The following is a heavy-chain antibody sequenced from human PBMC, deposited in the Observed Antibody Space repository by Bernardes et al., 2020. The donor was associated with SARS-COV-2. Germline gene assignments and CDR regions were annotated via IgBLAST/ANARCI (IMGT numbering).Heavy chain of an antibody. D-gene: IGHD4-17*01. CDR2: IYPGDSDT. CDR1: DYTLTHYW. J-gene: IGHJ6*02. Sequence: GALRKNSCNGSDYTLTHYWIGWVRPMPGKGLEWMGSIYPGDSDTKYSPSFQGRVTISADKSVNTAYLQWSSLKASDTAIYYCARRRYGDFGVDVWGQGTTVTVSS. CDR3: ARRRYGDFGVDV. V-gene: IGHV5-51*01.